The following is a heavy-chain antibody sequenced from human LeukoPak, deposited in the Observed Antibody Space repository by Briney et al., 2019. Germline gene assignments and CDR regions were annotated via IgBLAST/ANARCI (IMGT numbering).Heavy chain of an antibody. D-gene: IGHD3-22*01. CDR2: IYTSGST. J-gene: IGHJ4*02. Sequence: SETLSLTCTVSGGSISSGGYYWSWIRQPAGKGLEWIGRIYTSGSTNYNPSLKSRVTISVDTSKNQFSLKLSSVTAADTAVYYCARQGGKIGVAAKYYFDYWGQGTLVTVSS. CDR3: ARQGGKIGVAAKYYFDY. CDR1: GGSISSGGYY. V-gene: IGHV4-61*02.